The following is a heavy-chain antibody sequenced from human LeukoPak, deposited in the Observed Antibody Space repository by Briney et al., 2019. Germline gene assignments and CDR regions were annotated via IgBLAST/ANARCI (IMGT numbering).Heavy chain of an antibody. D-gene: IGHD2-8*01. Sequence: GGSLRLSCATSGFTFNNYHMSWVRQAPGKGLEWVAKIEQDGSKKYYVDSVEGRFSISRDNAKNSLYLQMNSLRAEDTAVYYCARDWTNLRVGKTGHYWGQGTLVTVSS. V-gene: IGHV3-7*01. CDR2: IEQDGSKK. J-gene: IGHJ4*02. CDR3: ARDWTNLRVGKTGHY. CDR1: GFTFNNYH.